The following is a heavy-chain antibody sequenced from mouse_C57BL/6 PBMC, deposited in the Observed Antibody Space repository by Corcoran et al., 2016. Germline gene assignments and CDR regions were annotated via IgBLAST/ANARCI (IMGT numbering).Heavy chain of an antibody. CDR3: ASELRLDY. V-gene: IGHV1-26*01. Sequence: EVQLQQSGPELVKPGASVKISCQASGYTFTDYYMNWVKQSHGKSLEWIGDINPNNGGTSYNQKFKGKATLTVDKSSSTAYMELRSLTSEDSAVYYCASELRLDYWGQGTTLTVSS. CDR2: INPNNGGT. D-gene: IGHD3-2*02. CDR1: GYTFTDYY. J-gene: IGHJ2*01.